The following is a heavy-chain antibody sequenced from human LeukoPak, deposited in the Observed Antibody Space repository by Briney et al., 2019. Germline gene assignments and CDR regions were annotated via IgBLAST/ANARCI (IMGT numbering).Heavy chain of an antibody. Sequence: ASVKVSCKASGYRFTDYYMHWVRQAPGQGLEWMGWINPINGDTIYAQKFRGRVTVTRDTSITTAYMELSRLRSDDTAVYYCASGDHRGGDYSSGNWGQGTLVTASS. CDR3: ASGDHRGGDYSSGN. CDR1: GYRFTDYY. V-gene: IGHV1-2*02. CDR2: INPINGDT. D-gene: IGHD4-17*01. J-gene: IGHJ4*02.